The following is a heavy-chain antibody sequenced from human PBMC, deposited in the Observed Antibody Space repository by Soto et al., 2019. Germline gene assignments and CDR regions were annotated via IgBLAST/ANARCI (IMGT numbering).Heavy chain of an antibody. CDR2: IYYSGST. CDR3: ARYPALAEYYFDY. V-gene: IGHV4-59*08. Sequence: PSETLSLTCTVSGGSISSYYWSWIRQPPGKGLEWIGNIYYSGSTNYNPSLKSRVTISVDTSKNQFSLKLSSVTAADTAVYYCARYPALAEYYFDYWGQGTLVTVSS. D-gene: IGHD2-2*01. CDR1: GGSISSYY. J-gene: IGHJ4*02.